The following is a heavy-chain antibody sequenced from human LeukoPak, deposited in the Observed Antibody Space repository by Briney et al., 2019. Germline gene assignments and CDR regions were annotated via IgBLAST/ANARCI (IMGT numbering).Heavy chain of an antibody. Sequence: PGGSLRLSCAASGFMFTSYWMSWVREAPGRGLEWVANINQDGSAKYYVDSVKGRFTISRDNAKNSLYLQMNSLRAEDMAVYYCARDETSLLWFGESKLPFDYWGQGTLVTVSS. CDR3: ARDETSLLWFGESKLPFDY. D-gene: IGHD3-10*01. CDR2: INQDGSAK. V-gene: IGHV3-7*01. J-gene: IGHJ4*02. CDR1: GFMFTSYW.